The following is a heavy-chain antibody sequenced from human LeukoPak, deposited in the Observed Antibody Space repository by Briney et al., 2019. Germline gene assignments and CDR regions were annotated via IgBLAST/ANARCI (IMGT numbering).Heavy chain of an antibody. J-gene: IGHJ5*02. D-gene: IGHD1-26*01. V-gene: IGHV4-38-2*02. CDR2: IYHSGST. Sequence: PSETLSLTCTVSGYSISSGYYWGWIRQPPGKGLEWIGSIYHSGSTYYNPSLKSRVTISVDTSKNQFSLKLSSVTAADTAAYYCARVGGVTTVNWFDPWGQGTLVTVSS. CDR3: ARVGGVTTVNWFDP. CDR1: GYSISSGYY.